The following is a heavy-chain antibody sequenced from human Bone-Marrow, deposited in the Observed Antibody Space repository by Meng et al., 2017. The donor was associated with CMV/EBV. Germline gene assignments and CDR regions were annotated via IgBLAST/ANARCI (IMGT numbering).Heavy chain of an antibody. CDR3: ARVGYSSTPGIDY. V-gene: IGHV4-39*07. Sequence: SETLSLTCTVSGGSISSSSYYWGWIRQPPGKGLEWIGYIYYSGSTYYNPSLKSRVTISVDTSKNQFSLKLSSVTAADTAVYYCARVGYSSTPGIDYWGQGTLVTVSS. J-gene: IGHJ4*02. D-gene: IGHD6-19*01. CDR2: IYYSGST. CDR1: GGSISSSSYY.